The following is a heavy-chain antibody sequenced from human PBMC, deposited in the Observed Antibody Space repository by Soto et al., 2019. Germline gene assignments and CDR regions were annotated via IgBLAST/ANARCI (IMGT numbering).Heavy chain of an antibody. CDR1: GFIFGDYA. CDR3: AKGVEGDVVSSFDY. D-gene: IGHD2-15*01. J-gene: IGHJ4*02. CDR2: ITSTGSST. V-gene: IGHV3-23*01. Sequence: EVQLLESGGGVVQPGGSLRLSCAASGFIFGDYAMTWVRQARGRGLEWVSAITSTGSSTYFADSVKGRITISTDNSKNTLSLQMDSLRAEDTAIYYCAKGVEGDVVSSFDYWGQGALVTVSS.